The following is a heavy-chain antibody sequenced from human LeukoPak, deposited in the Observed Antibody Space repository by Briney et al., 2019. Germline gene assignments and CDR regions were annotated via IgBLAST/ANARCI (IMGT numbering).Heavy chain of an antibody. CDR1: GFTFDDYA. V-gene: IGHV3-9*01. CDR3: ARSPSSTYYYGMDV. J-gene: IGHJ6*02. Sequence: PGGSLRLSCAASGFTFDDYAMHWVRQAPGKGLEWVSGISWNSGSIGYADSVKGRFTISRDNAKNSLYLQMNSLRAEDTALYYCARSPSSTYYYGMDVWGQGTTVTVSS. D-gene: IGHD2-2*01. CDR2: ISWNSGSI.